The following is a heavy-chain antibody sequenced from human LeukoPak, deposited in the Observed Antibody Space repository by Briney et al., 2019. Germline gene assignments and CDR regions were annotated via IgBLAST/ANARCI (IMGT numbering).Heavy chain of an antibody. CDR1: GGTFSSYA. D-gene: IGHD3-9*01. Sequence: SVKVSCKASGGTFSSYAISWVRQAPGQGLEWMGGIIPIFGTANYAQKFQGRVTITADESTSTAYMELSSLRSEDTAVYYCARGPILGRPHYDILTGYYANRFGMGVWGQGTTVTVSS. V-gene: IGHV1-69*13. CDR3: ARGPILGRPHYDILTGYYANRFGMGV. CDR2: IIPIFGTA. J-gene: IGHJ6*02.